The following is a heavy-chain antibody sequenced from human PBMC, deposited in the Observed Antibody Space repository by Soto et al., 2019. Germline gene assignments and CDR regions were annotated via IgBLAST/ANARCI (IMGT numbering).Heavy chain of an antibody. CDR1: GFTFSDYW. J-gene: IGHJ4*02. Sequence: GGSLRLSCVASGFTFSDYWIHWVRQAPGKELVWVSRVSNDGGFTVYADSVKGRFTISRDNAKNTVYLQMNSLRAEDTAVYYCARVGRGWFFYDYWGQGNLVTVSS. D-gene: IGHD6-19*01. CDR2: VSNDGGFT. CDR3: ARVGRGWFFYDY. V-gene: IGHV3-74*01.